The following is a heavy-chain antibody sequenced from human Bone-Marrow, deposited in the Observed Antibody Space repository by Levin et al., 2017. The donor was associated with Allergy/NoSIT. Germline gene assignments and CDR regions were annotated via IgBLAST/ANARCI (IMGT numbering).Heavy chain of an antibody. CDR1: GYTFTGYY. CDR3: ASRDVLLWFGELLDDAFDI. Sequence: ASVKVSCKASGYTFTGYYMHWVRQAPGQGLEWMGWINPNSGGTNYAQKFQGRVTMTRDTSISTAYMELSRLRSDDTAVYYCASRDVLLWFGELLDDAFDIWGQGTMVTVSS. D-gene: IGHD3-10*01. J-gene: IGHJ3*02. CDR2: INPNSGGT. V-gene: IGHV1-2*02.